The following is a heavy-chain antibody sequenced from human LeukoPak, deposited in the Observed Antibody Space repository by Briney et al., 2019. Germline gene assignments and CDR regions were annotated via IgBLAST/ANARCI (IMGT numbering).Heavy chain of an antibody. CDR3: AKRIAAAGTYYFDY. J-gene: IGHJ4*02. CDR1: GFTFSSYA. D-gene: IGHD6-13*01. CDR2: ISGSGGST. V-gene: IGHV3-23*01. Sequence: GGSLRLSCAASGFTFSSYAMSWVRQAPGKRLEWVSAISGSGGSTYYADSVKGRFTISRDNSKNTLYLQMNSLRAEDTAVYYCAKRIAAAGTYYFDYWGQGTLVTVSS.